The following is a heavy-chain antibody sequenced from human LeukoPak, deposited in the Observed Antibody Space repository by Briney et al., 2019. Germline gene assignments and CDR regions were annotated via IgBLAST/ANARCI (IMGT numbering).Heavy chain of an antibody. CDR3: ARTFDS. CDR1: GFTFSSDE. Sequence: GGSLRLSCAASGFTFSSDEMNWVRQAPGKGLEWVSYIGNSGSPIYYADSVKGRFTISRDNAKNSLFLQMSSLRAEDTAVYYCARTFDSWGQGTLVTVSS. J-gene: IGHJ4*02. V-gene: IGHV3-48*03. CDR2: IGNSGSPI.